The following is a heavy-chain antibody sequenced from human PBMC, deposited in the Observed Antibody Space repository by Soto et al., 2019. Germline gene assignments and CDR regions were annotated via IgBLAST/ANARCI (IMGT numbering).Heavy chain of an antibody. CDR3: ARDVGDDASGHDIRCMDL. Sequence: GWLRQAPGQGLEWVGEISTHTGDTLYAQKFKGRVTVTTDTASSTVYMEVRSLRSDDTAVCYCARDVGDDASGHDIRCMDLRCHGTTVTVSS. J-gene: IGHJ6*02. D-gene: IGHD1-1*01. V-gene: IGHV1-18*01. CDR2: ISTHTGDT.